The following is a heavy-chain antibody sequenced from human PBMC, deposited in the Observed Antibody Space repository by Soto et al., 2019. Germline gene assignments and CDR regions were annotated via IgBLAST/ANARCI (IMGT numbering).Heavy chain of an antibody. D-gene: IGHD5-12*01. J-gene: IGHJ6*02. CDR1: GFTFSSYA. CDR2: ISYDGSNK. CDR3: ARDYYRFNSGYGFSMDV. Sequence: QVQLVESGGGVVQPGRSLRLSCAASGFTFSSYAMHWVRQAPGKGLEWVAVISYDGSNKYYADSVKGRFTISRDNSKNTLYLQMNSLRAEDTGVYYRARDYYRFNSGYGFSMDVWGQGTTVTVSS. V-gene: IGHV3-30-3*01.